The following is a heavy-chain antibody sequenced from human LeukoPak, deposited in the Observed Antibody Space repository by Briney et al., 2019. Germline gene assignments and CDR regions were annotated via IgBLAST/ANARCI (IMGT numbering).Heavy chain of an antibody. Sequence: PGGSLRLSCAASGFTFSSYEMNWVRQAPGKGLEWVSYISSSSSIYYADSVKGRFTISRDNAKNSLYLQMNSLRAEDTAVYYCAWSGYWGQGTLVTVSS. CDR3: AWSGY. CDR2: ISSSSSI. V-gene: IGHV3-48*03. CDR1: GFTFSSYE. J-gene: IGHJ4*02.